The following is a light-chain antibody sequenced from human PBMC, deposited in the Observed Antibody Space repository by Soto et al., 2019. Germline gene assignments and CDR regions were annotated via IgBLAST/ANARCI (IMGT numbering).Light chain of an antibody. J-gene: IGKJ1*01. Sequence: DIQMTQSPSSLSASVEDRVTITCRASQSIRTYVNWYQQKPGKAPNLLIYGASSLQSGVPSRFSGSGSGTDFTLTISSLQPDDFATYYCQQSFNTPRTFGQGTKVEIK. CDR3: QQSFNTPRT. CDR1: QSIRTY. CDR2: GAS. V-gene: IGKV1-39*01.